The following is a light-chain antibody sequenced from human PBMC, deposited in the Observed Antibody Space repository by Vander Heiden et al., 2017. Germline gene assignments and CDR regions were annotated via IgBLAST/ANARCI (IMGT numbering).Light chain of an antibody. V-gene: IGLV1-44*01. CDR1: SSNIGSNT. CDR3: AAWDDSLNGPV. Sequence: SVLTQPPSASGTPGQRVTISCSGSSSNIGSNTVNWYQQLPGTAPKLRIYSNNQRPSGVPDRFSGSKSGTSASLAISGLQSEDEADYYCAAWDDSLNGPVFGGGTKLTVL. J-gene: IGLJ3*02. CDR2: SNN.